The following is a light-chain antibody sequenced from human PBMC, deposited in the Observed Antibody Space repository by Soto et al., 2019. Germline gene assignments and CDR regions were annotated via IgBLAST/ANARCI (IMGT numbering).Light chain of an antibody. J-gene: IGLJ2*01. CDR2: DVS. Sequence: QSVLTQPASVSGSPGQSITISCTGTSSDVGGYTYVSWYQQHPGKAPKLMIYDVSNRPSGVSNRFSGSKSGNTASLTISGLQAEDEADYYCSSYTSSSTLGAVFGGGTKLTVL. CDR3: SSYTSSSTLGAV. V-gene: IGLV2-14*01. CDR1: SSDVGGYTY.